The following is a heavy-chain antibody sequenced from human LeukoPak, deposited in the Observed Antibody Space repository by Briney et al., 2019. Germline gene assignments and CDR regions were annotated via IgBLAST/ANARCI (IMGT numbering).Heavy chain of an antibody. CDR2: VSSSSSYI. D-gene: IGHD6-13*01. CDR1: GFTFSSYN. J-gene: IGHJ4*02. CDR3: ARDRESSSWFDY. Sequence: PGGSLRLSCAASGFTFSSYNMNWVRQAPGKGLEWVSSVSSSSSYIYYADSVKGRFTISRYNAKNSLYLQMNSLRAEDTAVYYCARDRESSSWFDYWGQGTLVTVSS. V-gene: IGHV3-21*01.